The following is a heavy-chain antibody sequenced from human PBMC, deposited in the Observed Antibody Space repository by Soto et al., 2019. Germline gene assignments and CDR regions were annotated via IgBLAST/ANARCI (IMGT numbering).Heavy chain of an antibody. CDR3: ARDNVGYNWFDP. J-gene: IGHJ5*02. CDR1: GGSISNGGYY. V-gene: IGHV4-31*03. Sequence: SETLSLTCTVSGGSISNGGYYWSWIRQHPGKGLEWIGYIYYSGSTYYNPSLKSRVTISVDTSKNQFSLKLSSVTAADTAVYYCARDNVGYNWFDPWGQGTLVTVSS. CDR2: IYYSGST.